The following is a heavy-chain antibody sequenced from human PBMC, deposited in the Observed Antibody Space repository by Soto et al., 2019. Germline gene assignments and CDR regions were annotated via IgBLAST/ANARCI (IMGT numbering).Heavy chain of an antibody. V-gene: IGHV3-23*01. CDR3: AKDVGFQGHCSGGSCYSDY. CDR1: GFTFSSYA. Sequence: EVQLLESGGGLVQPGGSLRLSCAVSGFTFSSYAVSWVRQAPGKGLEWVSVISSSGGNTYYADSVKGRFTISRDNSKNTLYLQMNSLRAEDTAVYYCAKDVGFQGHCSGGSCYSDYWGQGTLVIVSS. D-gene: IGHD2-15*01. CDR2: ISSSGGNT. J-gene: IGHJ4*02.